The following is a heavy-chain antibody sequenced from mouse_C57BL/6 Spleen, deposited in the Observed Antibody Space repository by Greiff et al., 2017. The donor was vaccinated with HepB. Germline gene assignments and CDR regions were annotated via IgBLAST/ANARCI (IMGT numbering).Heavy chain of an antibody. CDR3: ARGGSNWDYFDY. J-gene: IGHJ2*01. V-gene: IGHV1-54*01. CDR1: GYAFTNYL. D-gene: IGHD4-1*01. CDR2: INPGSGGT. Sequence: QVQLKQSGAELVRPGTSVKVSCKASGYAFTNYLIEWVKQRPGQGLEWIGVINPGSGGTNYNEKFKGKATLTADKSSSTAYMQLSSLTSEDSAVYFCARGGSNWDYFDYWGQGTTLTVSS.